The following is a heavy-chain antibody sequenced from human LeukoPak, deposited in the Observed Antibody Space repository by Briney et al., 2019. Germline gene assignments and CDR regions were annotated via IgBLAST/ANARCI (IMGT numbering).Heavy chain of an antibody. D-gene: IGHD3-10*01. CDR1: GGSISSSSYY. V-gene: IGHV4-39*01. J-gene: IGHJ4*02. CDR2: IYYSGST. Sequence: PSETLSLTCTVSGGSISSSSYYWGWIRQPRGKGVEWIVNIYYSGSTYYNPSIKSRVTISENTSKNQFSLKLSSVTAADTAVYYCAGLVTRGPWVDYWGQGTLVTVSS. CDR3: AGLVTRGPWVDY.